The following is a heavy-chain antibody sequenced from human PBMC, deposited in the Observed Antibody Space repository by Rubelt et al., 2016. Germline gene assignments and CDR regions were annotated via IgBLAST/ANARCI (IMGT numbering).Heavy chain of an antibody. J-gene: IGHJ3*02. V-gene: IGHV3-53*04. CDR3: ARNMIVVVLRDAFDI. CDR2: IYSGGST. Sequence: GEGLEWVSVIYSGGSTYYADSVKGRFTISRHNSKNTLYLQMNSLRAEDTAVYYCARNMIVVVLRDAFDIWGQGTMVTVSS. D-gene: IGHD3-22*01.